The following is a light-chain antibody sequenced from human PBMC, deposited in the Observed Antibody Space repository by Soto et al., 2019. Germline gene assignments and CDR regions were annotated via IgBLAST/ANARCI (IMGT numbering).Light chain of an antibody. V-gene: IGLV1-51*01. CDR1: SSNIGNNY. CDR2: DNN. Sequence: QSVLTQPPSGSAAPGQKGTISCSGSSSNIGNNYVSWYQQLPGTAPKLLIYDNNKRPSGIPDRFSGSKSGTSATLGITGLQTGDEADYYCGTWDSRLSAVVFGGGTQLTVL. J-gene: IGLJ2*01. CDR3: GTWDSRLSAVV.